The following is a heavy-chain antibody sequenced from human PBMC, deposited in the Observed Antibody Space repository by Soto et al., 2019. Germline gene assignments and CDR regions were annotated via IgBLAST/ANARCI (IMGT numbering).Heavy chain of an antibody. CDR2: IIPILGIA. Sequence: QVQLVQSGAEVKKPGSSVKVSCKASGGTFSSYTISWVRQAPGQGLEWMGRIIPILGIANYAQKFQGRFTITADKSTSTAYMELSSLRSEDTAVYYCARGFVTMVRGAFNYWGQGTLVTVSS. V-gene: IGHV1-69*02. CDR1: GGTFSSYT. D-gene: IGHD3-10*01. J-gene: IGHJ4*02. CDR3: ARGFVTMVRGAFNY.